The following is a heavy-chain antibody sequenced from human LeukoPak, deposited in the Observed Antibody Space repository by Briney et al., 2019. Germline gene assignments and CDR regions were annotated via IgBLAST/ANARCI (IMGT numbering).Heavy chain of an antibody. D-gene: IGHD3-22*01. Sequence: GGSLRLSCAASGFNFASYAMTWVRQAPGKGLEWFSAISGSGGSTYYADSVKGRFTISRDNYKNTLYLQMNSLRAEDTALYYCARDSGIYDSSGYYGLSYYGMDVWGQGTTVTVSS. J-gene: IGHJ6*02. CDR2: ISGSGGST. CDR1: GFNFASYA. CDR3: ARDSGIYDSSGYYGLSYYGMDV. V-gene: IGHV3-23*01.